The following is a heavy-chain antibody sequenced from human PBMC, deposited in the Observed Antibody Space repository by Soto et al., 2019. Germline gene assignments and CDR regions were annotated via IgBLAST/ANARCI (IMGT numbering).Heavy chain of an antibody. CDR2: IYWNGDK. CDR1: GFSLSTSGVG. CDR3: AHMKSKFDVAYYYYGMDV. Sequence: SGPTLVNPTQTLTLTCTFSGFSLSTSGVGVGWIRQPPGKALEWLALIYWNGDKHYSPSLKSRLTITKDTSKNQVVLTMTNIDPVDTATYYFAHMKSKFDVAYYYYGMDVWGQGTTVTVSS. J-gene: IGHJ6*02. D-gene: IGHD3-10*01. V-gene: IGHV2-5*01.